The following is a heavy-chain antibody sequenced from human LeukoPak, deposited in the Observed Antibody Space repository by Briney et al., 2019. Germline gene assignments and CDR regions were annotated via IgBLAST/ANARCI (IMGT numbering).Heavy chain of an antibody. Sequence: GGSLRLSCAASGFTFSSYWMSWVRQAPGKGLEWVANIKQDGSEKYYVDSVKGRFTISRDNAKNSLFLQMNSLRAEDTAVYYCARTPRDYFGSGSYYSYFDYWGQGTLVTVSS. V-gene: IGHV3-7*01. CDR2: IKQDGSEK. J-gene: IGHJ4*02. D-gene: IGHD3-10*01. CDR1: GFTFSSYW. CDR3: ARTPRDYFGSGSYYSYFDY.